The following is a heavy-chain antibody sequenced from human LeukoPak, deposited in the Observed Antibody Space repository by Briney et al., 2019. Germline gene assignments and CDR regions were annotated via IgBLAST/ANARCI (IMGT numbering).Heavy chain of an antibody. CDR1: GFTFNSYA. Sequence: GGSLRLSCAASGFTFNSYAMSWVRQAPGQGREWVSAISGSGGSTYYADSVKGRFTISRDNSKNTLYLQMNSLRAEDTAVYYCAKDSSAPYYYDSSGYYTGTIDYWGQGTLVTVSS. J-gene: IGHJ4*02. V-gene: IGHV3-23*01. CDR3: AKDSSAPYYYDSSGYYTGTIDY. CDR2: ISGSGGST. D-gene: IGHD3-22*01.